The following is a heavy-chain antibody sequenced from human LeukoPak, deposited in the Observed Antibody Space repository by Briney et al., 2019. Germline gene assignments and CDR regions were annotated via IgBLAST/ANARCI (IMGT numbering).Heavy chain of an antibody. J-gene: IGHJ4*02. CDR1: GNYW. CDR3: VSFYETY. D-gene: IGHD2-2*01. Sequence: SGGSLRLSCAASGNYWMHWVRQAPGKGLVWVSHINSDGSWTGCADSVKGRFTTSKDNAKNTVYLQMNNLRAEDTAVYYCVSFYETYWGRGTLVTVSS. CDR2: INSDGSWT. V-gene: IGHV3-74*01.